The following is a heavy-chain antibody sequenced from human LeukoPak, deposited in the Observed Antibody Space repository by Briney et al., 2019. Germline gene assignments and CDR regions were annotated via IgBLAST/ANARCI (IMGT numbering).Heavy chain of an antibody. Sequence: GASVKVSCXASGGTFSSYAISWVRQAPGQGLVWMGGIIPIFGTANYAQKFQGRVTITADESTSTAYMELSSLRSEDTAVYYCASGATSLWFDAFDIWGQGTMVTVSS. V-gene: IGHV1-69*13. CDR2: IIPIFGTA. CDR1: GGTFSSYA. CDR3: ASGATSLWFDAFDI. D-gene: IGHD2-21*01. J-gene: IGHJ3*02.